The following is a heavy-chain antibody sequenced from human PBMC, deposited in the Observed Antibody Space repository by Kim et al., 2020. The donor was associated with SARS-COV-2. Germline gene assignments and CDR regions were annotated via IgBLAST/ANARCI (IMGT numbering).Heavy chain of an antibody. D-gene: IGHD3-3*01. CDR3: ATRNDFWSGYYISHAFDI. CDR2: IYPGDSDT. Sequence: GESLKISCKGSGYSFTSYWIGWVRQMPGKGLEWMGIIYPGDSDTRYSPSFQGQVTISADKSISTAYLQWSSLKASDTAMYYCATRNDFWSGYYISHAFDIWGQGTMVTVSS. CDR1: GYSFTSYW. V-gene: IGHV5-51*01. J-gene: IGHJ3*02.